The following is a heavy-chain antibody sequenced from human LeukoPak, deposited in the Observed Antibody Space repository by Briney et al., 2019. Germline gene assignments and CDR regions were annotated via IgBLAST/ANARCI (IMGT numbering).Heavy chain of an antibody. CDR1: GFTFSSYA. V-gene: IGHV3-30*04. D-gene: IGHD6-13*01. CDR2: ISYDGSNK. J-gene: IGHJ6*03. CDR3: AKEGFSRGYYYYYYMDV. Sequence: TGGSLRLSCAASGFTFSSYAMHWVRQAAGKGLEWVAAISYDGSNKYYADSVKGRFTISRDNSKNTLYVQMSSLRTEDTAVYYCAKEGFSRGYYYYYYMDVWGKGTTVTVSS.